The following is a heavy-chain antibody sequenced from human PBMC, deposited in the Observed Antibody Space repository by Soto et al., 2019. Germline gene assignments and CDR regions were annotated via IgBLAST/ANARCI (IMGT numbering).Heavy chain of an antibody. D-gene: IGHD1-7*01. Sequence: EVQLVESGGGLVKPGGSLRLSCAASGFTFSNAWMNWVRQAPGKGLEWVGRIKSKTDGGTTDYAAPVKGRFTISRDDSKNTLYLQMNSLKTEDTAVYYCTKEGRGRELLHYYYSGLNVWGQGPTATVSS. CDR2: IKSKTDGGTT. V-gene: IGHV3-15*07. CDR3: TKEGRGRELLHYYYSGLNV. CDR1: GFTFSNAW. J-gene: IGHJ6*02.